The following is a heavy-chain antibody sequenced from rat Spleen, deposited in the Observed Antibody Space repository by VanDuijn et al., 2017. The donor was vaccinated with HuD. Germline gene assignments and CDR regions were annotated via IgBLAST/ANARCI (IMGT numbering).Heavy chain of an antibody. CDR2: SSYDGSRT. CDR3: ARPNYPGFNYFDY. V-gene: IGHV5-29*01. J-gene: IGHJ2*01. Sequence: EVQLVESDGGLVQPGRSLKLSCAASGFTFSDYYMAWVRQAPTKGLEWVATSSYDGSRTYYRDSVKGRFTISRDNAKTTLYLQMDSLRSEDTATYYCARPNYPGFNYFDYWGQGVMVTVSS. CDR1: GFTFSDYY. D-gene: IGHD1-4*01.